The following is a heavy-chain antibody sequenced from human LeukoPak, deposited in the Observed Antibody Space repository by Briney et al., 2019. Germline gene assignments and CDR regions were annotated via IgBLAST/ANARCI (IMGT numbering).Heavy chain of an antibody. Sequence: GSLRLSCAASEFTFSNYAMSWVRQPPGKGLEWIGEINHSGSTNYNPSLKSRVTISVDTSKNQFSLKLSSVTAADTAVYYCARGGYCSSTSCRKLRWFDPWGQGTLVTVSS. D-gene: IGHD2-2*01. CDR3: ARGGYCSSTSCRKLRWFDP. V-gene: IGHV4-34*01. J-gene: IGHJ5*02. CDR2: INHSGST. CDR1: EFTFSNYA.